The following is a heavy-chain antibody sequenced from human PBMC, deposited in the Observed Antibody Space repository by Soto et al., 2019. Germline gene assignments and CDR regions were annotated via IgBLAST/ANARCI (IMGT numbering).Heavy chain of an antibody. CDR1: GYSFTNYW. Sequence: GESLKISCKSSGYSFTNYWIGWVRQMPGKGLEWMGIIHGGDSNTRYSPSFQGQVTIFVDKSINTAYLQWSSLKASDTAIYYCVRPRGPYYYYYAMDVWGQGTTVTVSS. CDR3: VRPRGPYYYYYAMDV. CDR2: IHGGDSNT. V-gene: IGHV5-51*01. J-gene: IGHJ6*02.